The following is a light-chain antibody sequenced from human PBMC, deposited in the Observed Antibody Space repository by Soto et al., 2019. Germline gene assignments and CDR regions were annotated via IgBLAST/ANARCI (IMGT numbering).Light chain of an antibody. CDR3: SSYAGTFTWV. Sequence: QSALTQPPSASGSPGQSVAISCTGTSSDVGGYNYVSWYQQHPGKAPKLMIYEVNKRPSGVPDRFSGSKSGNTASLTVSGLQAEDEADYYCSSYAGTFTWVFGTGTKLTVL. V-gene: IGLV2-8*01. CDR1: SSDVGGYNY. CDR2: EVN. J-gene: IGLJ1*01.